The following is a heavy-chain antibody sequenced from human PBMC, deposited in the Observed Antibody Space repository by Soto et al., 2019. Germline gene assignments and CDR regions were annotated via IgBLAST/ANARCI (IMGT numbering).Heavy chain of an antibody. V-gene: IGHV6-1*01. CDR2: TYYRSKWYN. CDR1: GDSVSSNSAA. Sequence: KQSPTLSLTCAISGDSVSSNSAAWNWIRQSPSRGLEWLGRTYYRSKWYNDYALSVKSRIAINPDTSKNHFSLQLTSVTPEDTAVYYCARDEDDYVGLKDWGQGILVTVSS. D-gene: IGHD3-10*02. CDR3: ARDEDDYVGLKD. J-gene: IGHJ4*02.